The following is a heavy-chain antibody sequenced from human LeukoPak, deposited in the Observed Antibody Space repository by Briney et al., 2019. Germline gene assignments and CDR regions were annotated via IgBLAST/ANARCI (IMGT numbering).Heavy chain of an antibody. CDR1: GGSISSSSYY. J-gene: IGHJ4*02. V-gene: IGHV4-39*07. CDR2: IYYSGST. Sequence: SETLSLTCTVSGGSISSSSYYWGWIRQPPGKGLEWIGSIYYSGSTYYNPSLKSRVTISVDTSKNQFSLKLTSVTAADTAAYYCARVRAAAIPYYFDYWGQGTLVTVSS. D-gene: IGHD6-13*01. CDR3: ARVRAAAIPYYFDY.